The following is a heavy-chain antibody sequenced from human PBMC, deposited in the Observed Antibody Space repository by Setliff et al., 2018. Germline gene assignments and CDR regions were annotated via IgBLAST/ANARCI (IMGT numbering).Heavy chain of an antibody. CDR1: GFSLNTTGEG. V-gene: IGHV2-5*02. J-gene: IGHJ5*02. CDR3: ALRRGSEWHLVRWFDP. Sequence: SGPTLVNPTQTLTLTCTFSGFSLNTTGEGVGWIRQPPGKALEWLALVYWDGDQRYSPSLNSRLSITKDSSKSQVFLTMTNMDPVDTATYYCALRRGSEWHLVRWFDPWGPGTQVTVSS. CDR2: VYWDGDQ. D-gene: IGHD6-6*01.